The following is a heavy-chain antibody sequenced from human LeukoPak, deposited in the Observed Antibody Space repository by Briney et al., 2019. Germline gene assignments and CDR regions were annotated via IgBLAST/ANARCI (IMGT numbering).Heavy chain of an antibody. D-gene: IGHD3-22*01. V-gene: IGHV1-69*13. J-gene: IGHJ4*02. CDR2: IIPIFGTA. Sequence: ASVKVSCKASGGTFSSYAISWVRQAPGQGLEWMGGIIPIFGTANYAQKFQGRVTITADESTSTAYMELSSLRSEDTAVYYCASGGLYYYDSSETDGKFDYWGLGTLVTVSS. CDR3: ASGGLYYYDSSETDGKFDY. CDR1: GGTFSSYA.